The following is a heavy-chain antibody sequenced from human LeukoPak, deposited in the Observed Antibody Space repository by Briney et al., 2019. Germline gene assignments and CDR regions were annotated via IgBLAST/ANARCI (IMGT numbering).Heavy chain of an antibody. CDR1: GFTFSSYE. J-gene: IGHJ6*04. CDR2: ISSSGSTI. V-gene: IGHV3-48*03. Sequence: GGTLRLSCAASGFTFSSYETNWVPQAPGKGLEWGSYISSSGSTIYYADSVKGRFTISRDNAKNSLYLQMNSLRAEDTAVYYCAELGITMIGGVWGKGTTVSISS. D-gene: IGHD3-10*02. CDR3: AELGITMIGGV.